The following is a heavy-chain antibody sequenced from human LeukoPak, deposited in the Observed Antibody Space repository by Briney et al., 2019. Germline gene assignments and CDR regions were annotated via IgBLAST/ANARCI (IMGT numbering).Heavy chain of an antibody. CDR3: AYNRDFALDN. D-gene: IGHD1-14*01. Sequence: TSETLPLTCTVSGGSISSYYWSWIRQPPGKGLEWIGYIYYSGSTNYNPSLKSRVTISVDTSKNQFSLKLSSLTAADTAVYFCAYNRDFALDNWGQGTLVTVSS. CDR1: GGSISSYY. V-gene: IGHV4-59*01. CDR2: IYYSGST. J-gene: IGHJ4*02.